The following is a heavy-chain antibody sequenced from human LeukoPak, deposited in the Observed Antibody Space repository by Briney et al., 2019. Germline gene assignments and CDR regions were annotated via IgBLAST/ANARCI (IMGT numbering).Heavy chain of an antibody. V-gene: IGHV3-7*01. J-gene: IGHJ4*02. CDR3: ARESVAGYFDY. Sequence: GGSLRLSCVVSGFTFSSHSMSWVRQAPGKGLEWVANIKQDGSEKYYVDSVKGRFTISRDNAKNSLYLQMNSLRAEDTAVYYCARESVAGYFDYWGQGTLVTVSS. D-gene: IGHD6-19*01. CDR1: GFTFSSHS. CDR2: IKQDGSEK.